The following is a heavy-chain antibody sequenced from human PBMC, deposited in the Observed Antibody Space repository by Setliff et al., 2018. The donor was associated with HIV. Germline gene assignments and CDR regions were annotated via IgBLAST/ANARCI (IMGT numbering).Heavy chain of an antibody. J-gene: IGHJ4*02. CDR1: GGSISTGNYY. V-gene: IGHV4-61*01. CDR3: ARDTVGDSRVTEFDY. CDR2: IYYSGST. D-gene: IGHD2-21*02. Sequence: SETLSLTCTVSGGSISTGNYYWSWIRQPPGKGLEWIGYIYYSGSTYYNPSLKSRVTMSVDTSKNQFSLKLSSVTAADTAVYYCARDTVGDSRVTEFDYWGQGTLVTVSS.